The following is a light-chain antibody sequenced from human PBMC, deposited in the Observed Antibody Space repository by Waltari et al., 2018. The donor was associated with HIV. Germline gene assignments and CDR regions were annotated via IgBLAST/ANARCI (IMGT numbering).Light chain of an antibody. J-gene: IGKJ3*01. CDR2: LGS. V-gene: IGKV2-28*01. CDR3: MQALQTPFT. Sequence: DIVMTQSPLSLSVTPGEPASISCRSSQSLLHSNGYNYLDWYLQKPGQSPQFLIYLGSNRASGVPDRFSGSGSGTDFTLKISRVEAEDVGVYYCMQALQTPFTFGPGTKVDIK. CDR1: QSLLHSNGYNY.